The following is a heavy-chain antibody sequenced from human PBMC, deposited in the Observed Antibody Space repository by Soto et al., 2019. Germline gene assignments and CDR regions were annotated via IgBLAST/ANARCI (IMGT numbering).Heavy chain of an antibody. V-gene: IGHV3-23*01. CDR2: ISGNDDST. Sequence: GGSLRLSCVASEFTFSNYAMSWVRQAPGKGLEWVSAISGNDDSTYYADSVKGRCIISRDNSKNTLDLQMNSLRAQDTAVYYFAKDLSKSGVFGFDYWGQEIRVTVSS. D-gene: IGHD6-13*01. CDR1: EFTFSNYA. J-gene: IGHJ4*02. CDR3: AKDLSKSGVFGFDY.